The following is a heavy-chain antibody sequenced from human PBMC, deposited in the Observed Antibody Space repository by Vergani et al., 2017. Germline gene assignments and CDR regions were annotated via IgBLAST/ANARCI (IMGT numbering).Heavy chain of an antibody. CDR1: GFTFNHYA. CDR3: AKANPRNSGYDYLYYYHAMDV. Sequence: EVQLLEPGGDLVQPGGSLRLSCAASGFTFNHYAMNWVRQAPGKGLEWVSGISGSGGSTYYAGSVKGRFTISRDSSKNTLYLQMNILRAGDTAVYYCAKANPRNSGYDYLYYYHAMDVWGQGTTVTVSS. D-gene: IGHD5-12*01. CDR2: ISGSGGST. V-gene: IGHV3-23*01. J-gene: IGHJ6*02.